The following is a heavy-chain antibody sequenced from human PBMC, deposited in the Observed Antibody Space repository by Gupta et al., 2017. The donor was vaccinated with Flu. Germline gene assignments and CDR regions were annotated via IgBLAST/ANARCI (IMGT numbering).Heavy chain of an antibody. Sequence: VRQATGKGLEWVSVISCSGASTYYGDSVKGRFTISRDTSKNTLYLQMNSLRPEDTAVYYCAKDRWGYCSGTSCYFDAFDIWGQGTMVIVSS. CDR3: AKDRWGYCSGTSCYFDAFDI. V-gene: IGHV3-23*01. J-gene: IGHJ3*02. CDR2: ISCSGAST. D-gene: IGHD2-2*01.